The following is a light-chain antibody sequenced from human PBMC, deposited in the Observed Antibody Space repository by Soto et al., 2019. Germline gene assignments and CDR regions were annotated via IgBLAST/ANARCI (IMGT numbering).Light chain of an antibody. Sequence: EIVLTQSPGTLSLSPGERATLSCRASQSVSSNYLGWYQQKPGQAPRLLIYAASTRATGIPDRFSGSGSGTDFTLTISRLEPEDFAVYYCQQYGISPWTFGQGTKVDI. CDR1: QSVSSNY. CDR2: AAS. CDR3: QQYGISPWT. V-gene: IGKV3-20*01. J-gene: IGKJ1*01.